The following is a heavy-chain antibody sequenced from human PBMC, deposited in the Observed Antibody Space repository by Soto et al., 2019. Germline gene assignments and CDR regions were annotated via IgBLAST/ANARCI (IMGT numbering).Heavy chain of an antibody. CDR1: GGSISSGGYY. V-gene: IGHV4-31*03. CDR2: IYYSGST. J-gene: IGHJ6*02. CDR3: ARAGITMVRGVSGGMDA. D-gene: IGHD3-10*01. Sequence: SETLSLTCTVSGGSISSGGYYWSWIRQHPGKGLEWIGYIYYSGSTYYNPSLKSRVTISVDTSKNQFSLKLSSVTAADTAVYYCARAGITMVRGVSGGMDAWGQGTTVTSP.